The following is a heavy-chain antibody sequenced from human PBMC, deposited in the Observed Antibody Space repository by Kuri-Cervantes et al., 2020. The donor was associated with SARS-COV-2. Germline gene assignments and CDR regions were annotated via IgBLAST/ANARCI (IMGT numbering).Heavy chain of an antibody. V-gene: IGHV3-7*01. Sequence: GESLKISCAASGLTFTNSWISWVRQAPGKGLEWVANINQDGSEKHSVDSVRGRFTISRDDAANSVDLLSNSLRVEDTAVYYCVSETFGVLDSWGQGSLVTVSS. CDR1: GLTFTNSW. J-gene: IGHJ4*02. CDR3: VSETFGVLDS. D-gene: IGHD2-8*01. CDR2: INQDGSEK.